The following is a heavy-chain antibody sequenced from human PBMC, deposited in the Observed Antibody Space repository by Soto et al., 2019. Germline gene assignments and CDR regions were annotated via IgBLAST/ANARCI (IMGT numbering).Heavy chain of an antibody. Sequence: QVQLVESGGGVVQPGRSLRLSCAASGFTFSSYAMHWVRQAPGKGLVWVAVISYDGSNKYYADSVKGRFTISRDNSKNTRYLQMNSLGAEDTAVYYCAREGIAAAGGYGMDDWGQGTTVTVSS. CDR3: AREGIAAAGGYGMDD. V-gene: IGHV3-30-3*01. J-gene: IGHJ6*02. D-gene: IGHD6-13*01. CDR2: ISYDGSNK. CDR1: GFTFSSYA.